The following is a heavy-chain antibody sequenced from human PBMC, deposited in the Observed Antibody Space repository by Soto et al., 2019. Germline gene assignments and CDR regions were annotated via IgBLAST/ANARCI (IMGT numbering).Heavy chain of an antibody. J-gene: IGHJ4*02. D-gene: IGHD7-27*01. CDR3: ARGWGRKFEY. Sequence: QVQLQQWGAGLLKPSETLSLTCAVYGGSFSGYYWNWIRQPPGKGLEWIGEINHSGSTNYNPSLKGRVPLSVDTSKKQFSLKLSSVNAADTAVYYCARGWGRKFEYWGQGTLVTVSS. CDR2: INHSGST. V-gene: IGHV4-34*01. CDR1: GGSFSGYY.